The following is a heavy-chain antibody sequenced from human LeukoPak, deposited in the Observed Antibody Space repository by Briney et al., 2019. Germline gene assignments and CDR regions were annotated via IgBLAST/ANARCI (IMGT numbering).Heavy chain of an antibody. D-gene: IGHD4-17*01. CDR1: GFIFSGYS. Sequence: PGGSLRLSCAASGFIFSGYSMNWVRQAPGKGLEWVSSISESSSHISCADSVKGRFTISRDNAKNSLYLQMNSLRDEDTAVYYCARANYGDYVFDYWGQGTLVTVSS. CDR3: ARANYGDYVFDY. J-gene: IGHJ4*02. V-gene: IGHV3-21*01. CDR2: ISESSSHI.